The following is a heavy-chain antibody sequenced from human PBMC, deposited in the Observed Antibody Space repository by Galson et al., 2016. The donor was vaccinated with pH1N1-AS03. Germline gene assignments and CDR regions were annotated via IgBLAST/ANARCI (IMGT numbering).Heavy chain of an antibody. Sequence: SLRLSCAASGFTFSSYGMHWVRQAPGKGLEWVAVISYDGSSKYYADSVKGRFTISRDKSKNTLDLQMNSLRAEDTAVYYGAKGPASGEVWDILGALNWFDPWGQGTLVTVSS. V-gene: IGHV3-30*18. CDR1: GFTFSSYG. D-gene: IGHD1-26*01. CDR3: AKGPASGEVWDILGALNWFDP. J-gene: IGHJ5*02. CDR2: ISYDGSSK.